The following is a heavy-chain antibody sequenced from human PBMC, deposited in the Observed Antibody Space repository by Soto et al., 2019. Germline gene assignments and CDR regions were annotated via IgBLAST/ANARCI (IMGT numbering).Heavy chain of an antibody. D-gene: IGHD3-16*01. CDR2: MYHSGNT. CDR3: ARANAYRRGADY. V-gene: IGHV4-4*02. J-gene: IGHJ4*02. CDR1: GSSISSSNW. Sequence: QVRLQESGPGLVKPSGTLSLTCAVSGSSISSSNWWSWGRQSPGKGLEWIGEMYHSGNTNYNPSLKSRVTTSVDKSRNQFSLTLTSVTAADTAVYYCARANAYRRGADYWGQGTLVTVSS.